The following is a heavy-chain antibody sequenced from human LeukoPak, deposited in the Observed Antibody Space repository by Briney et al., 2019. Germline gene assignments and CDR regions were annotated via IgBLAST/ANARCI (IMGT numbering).Heavy chain of an antibody. CDR1: GGSISNYY. J-gene: IGHJ4*02. D-gene: IGHD3-10*01. V-gene: IGHV4-4*07. CDR2: IYSSGTT. CDR3: ARVLRPMASQYYFDY. Sequence: SETLSLTCTVSGGSISNYYWSWIRQPAGKGLEWIGRIYSSGTTNYNPSLMSRVTMSVDMSKNQFSLKLSSVTAADTAVYYCARVLRPMASQYYFDYWGQGTLVTVSS.